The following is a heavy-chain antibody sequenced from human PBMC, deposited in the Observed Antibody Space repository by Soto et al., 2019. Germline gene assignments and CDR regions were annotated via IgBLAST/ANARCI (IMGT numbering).Heavy chain of an antibody. V-gene: IGHV3-23*01. CDR1: GFTFSNYA. D-gene: IGHD6-19*01. Sequence: VQLLESGGGLVEPGGSLRLSCAASGFTFSNYAMNWVRQAPGKGLEWVSSIIGDSDSTFYADSVKGRFTISRDNSMDTLYLEMNRLRAEDSALDSCARGGREWLTPFEFWGQGTLVSVSS. CDR2: IIGDSDST. CDR3: ARGGREWLTPFEF. J-gene: IGHJ4*02.